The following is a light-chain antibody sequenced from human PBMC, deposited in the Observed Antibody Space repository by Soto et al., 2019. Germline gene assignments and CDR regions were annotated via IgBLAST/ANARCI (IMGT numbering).Light chain of an antibody. J-gene: IGKJ1*01. CDR1: QSISSW. CDR3: QQYNSNAWT. CDR2: DAS. V-gene: IGKV1-5*01. Sequence: DLPMTQSPSTLSASVGDRVTITCRASQSISSWLAWYQQKPGKAPKLLIYDASSLESGVPSRFSGSGSGTEFTLTISSLQPDDFATYYCQQYNSNAWTFGQGTKVEIK.